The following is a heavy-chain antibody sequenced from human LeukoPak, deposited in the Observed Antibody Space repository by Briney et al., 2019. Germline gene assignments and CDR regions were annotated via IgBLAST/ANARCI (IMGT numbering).Heavy chain of an antibody. V-gene: IGHV3-23*01. Sequence: GGSLRLSCAASGFTFSDYYMSWIRQAPGRGLEWVSAISGSGGSTYYADSVKGRFTISRDNSKNTLYLQMNSLRAEDTAVYYCAKDQEMATTPHDAFDIWGQGTMVTVSS. CDR3: AKDQEMATTPHDAFDI. J-gene: IGHJ3*02. D-gene: IGHD5-24*01. CDR2: ISGSGGST. CDR1: GFTFSDYY.